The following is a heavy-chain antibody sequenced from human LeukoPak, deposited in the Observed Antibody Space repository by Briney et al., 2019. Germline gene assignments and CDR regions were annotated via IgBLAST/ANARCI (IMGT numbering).Heavy chain of an antibody. CDR3: TTTTRGWYGVGDY. CDR2: FYYSGST. D-gene: IGHD6-19*01. J-gene: IGHJ4*02. Sequence: RASETLSLTCTVSGGSISSSLYYWGWIRQAPGKGLEWIGNFYYSGSTYYNASLKSRVTISVDTSKSQFSLKLNSVTATDTAVYYCTTTTRGWYGVGDYWGQGTLVTVSS. CDR1: GGSISSSLYY. V-gene: IGHV4-39*01.